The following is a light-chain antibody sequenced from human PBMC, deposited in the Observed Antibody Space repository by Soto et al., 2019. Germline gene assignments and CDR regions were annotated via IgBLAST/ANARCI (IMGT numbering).Light chain of an antibody. J-gene: IGKJ1*01. V-gene: IGKV3-20*01. CDR3: HQYGRSPRT. Sequence: EIVLTQSPGTLSLSPGERATLSCRASQSVSSSYLAWYQQKPGQAPRLLIYGASSRATGIPDRFSGRGSGTDFTLTISRLEPEDLAVDECHQYGRSPRTFGQGNTVQIK. CDR1: QSVSSSY. CDR2: GAS.